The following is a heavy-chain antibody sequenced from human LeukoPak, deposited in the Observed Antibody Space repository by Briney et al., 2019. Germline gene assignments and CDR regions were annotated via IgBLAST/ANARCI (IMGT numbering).Heavy chain of an antibody. CDR3: ARALSSSWYAFRSNWFDP. Sequence: GGSLRLSCAASGFTVSSNYMSWVRQAPGKGLEWVSVIYSGGSTYFADSVKGRFTISRDYSKNTLYLQINSLRAEDTAGYYCARALSSSWYAFRSNWFDPWGQGTLVSVSS. V-gene: IGHV3-53*01. CDR1: GFTVSSNY. J-gene: IGHJ5*02. D-gene: IGHD6-13*01. CDR2: IYSGGST.